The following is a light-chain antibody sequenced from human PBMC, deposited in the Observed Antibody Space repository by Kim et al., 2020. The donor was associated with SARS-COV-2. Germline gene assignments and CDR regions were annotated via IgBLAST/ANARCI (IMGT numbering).Light chain of an antibody. CDR3: QSADSSGTYWV. Sequence: SYELTQPPSVSVSPGQTARITCSGDALPKQYAYWYQQKPGQAPVLVIYKDSERPSGIPERFSGSSSGTTVTLTISGVQAEDEAEYYCQSADSSGTYWVFG. CDR2: KDS. CDR1: ALPKQY. J-gene: IGLJ3*02. V-gene: IGLV3-25*03.